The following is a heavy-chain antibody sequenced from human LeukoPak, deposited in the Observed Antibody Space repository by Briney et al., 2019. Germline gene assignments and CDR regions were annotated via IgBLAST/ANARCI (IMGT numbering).Heavy chain of an antibody. CDR1: GFTFSSYS. J-gene: IGHJ6*03. V-gene: IGHV3-21*01. Sequence: GGSLRLSCAASGFTFSSYSMNWVRQAPGKGLEWVSSISSSSSYIYYADSVKGRFTISRDNAKNSLYLQMNSLRAEDTAVYYCARVYCSGGSCYYYYYYYYMDVRGKGTTVTISS. CDR2: ISSSSSYI. CDR3: ARVYCSGGSCYYYYYYYYMDV. D-gene: IGHD2-15*01.